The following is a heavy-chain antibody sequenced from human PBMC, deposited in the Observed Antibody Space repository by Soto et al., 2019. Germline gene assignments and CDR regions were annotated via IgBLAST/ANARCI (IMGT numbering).Heavy chain of an antibody. CDR3: ASQRITIFGVVTRWFAP. D-gene: IGHD3-3*01. CDR2: INAGNGNT. Sequence: ASVKVSCKASGYTFTSYAMHWVRQAPGQRLEWMGWINAGNGNTKYSQKFQGRVTITRDTSASTAYMELSSLRSEDTAVYYCASQRITIFGVVTRWFAPWGQGTLVTVSS. CDR1: GYTFTSYA. J-gene: IGHJ5*02. V-gene: IGHV1-3*01.